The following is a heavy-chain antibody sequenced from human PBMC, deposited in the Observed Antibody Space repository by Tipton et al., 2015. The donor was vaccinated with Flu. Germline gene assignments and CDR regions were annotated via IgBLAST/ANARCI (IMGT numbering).Heavy chain of an antibody. J-gene: IGHJ3*01. CDR3: AREFCSGGSCSDAFDL. CDR1: GFTFNSYE. D-gene: IGHD2-15*01. V-gene: IGHV3-48*03. CDR2: ISDVNRI. Sequence: SLRLSCAASGFTFNSYEMDWVRQAPGKGLEWISYISDVNRIHYADSVKGRFTISRDNAKKSLYLQMNSLRAEDTAVYYCAREFCSGGSCSDAFDLWGQGTMVTASS.